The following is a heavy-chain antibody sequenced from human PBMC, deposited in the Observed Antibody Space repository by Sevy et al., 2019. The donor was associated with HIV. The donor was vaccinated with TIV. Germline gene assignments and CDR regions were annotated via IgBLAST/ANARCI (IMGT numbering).Heavy chain of an antibody. D-gene: IGHD6-13*01. CDR1: GGTFSSYA. J-gene: IGHJ3*02. Sequence: ASVKVSCKASGGTFSSYAISWVRQAPGQGLEWMGGIIPIFGTANYAQKFQGRVTITADESTSTAYMELSSLGSEDTAVYYCAGRGRGGQQLVLGAFDIWGQGTMVTVSS. CDR3: AGRGRGGQQLVLGAFDI. CDR2: IIPIFGTA. V-gene: IGHV1-69*13.